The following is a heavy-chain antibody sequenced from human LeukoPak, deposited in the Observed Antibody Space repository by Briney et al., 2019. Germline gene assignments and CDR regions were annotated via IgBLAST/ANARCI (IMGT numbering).Heavy chain of an antibody. CDR1: GYTFTSYD. CDR3: AAGTSGIAADPPDY. V-gene: IGHV1-58*02. Sequence: ASVKVSCKASGYTFTSYDIRWVRQARGQRLEWIGWIVVGSGNTNYAQKFQERVTITRDMSTSTAYMELSSLRSEDTAVYYCAAGTSGIAADPPDYWGQGTLVTVSS. CDR2: IVVGSGNT. D-gene: IGHD6-13*01. J-gene: IGHJ4*02.